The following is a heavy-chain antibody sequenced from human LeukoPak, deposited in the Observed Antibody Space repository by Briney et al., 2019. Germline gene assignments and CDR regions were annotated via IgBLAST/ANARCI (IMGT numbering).Heavy chain of an antibody. CDR2: IYYSGST. CDR1: GGSISSYY. Sequence: SETLSLTCTVSGGSISSYYWSWIRQPPGKGLEWIGYIYYSGSTNYNPSLKSRVTISMDMSKNQFSLKVNSVTAADTAMYYCARDGFAAGSVFDYWGQGTLVTVSS. D-gene: IGHD3-10*01. V-gene: IGHV4-59*01. CDR3: ARDGFAAGSVFDY. J-gene: IGHJ4*02.